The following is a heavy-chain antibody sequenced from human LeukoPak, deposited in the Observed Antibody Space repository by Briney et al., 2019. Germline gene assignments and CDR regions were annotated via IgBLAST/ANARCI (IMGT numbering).Heavy chain of an antibody. J-gene: IGHJ5*02. Sequence: ASVKVSCKASGYTFTSYGISWLRQAPGQGLEWMGWISAYNGNTNYAQKLQGRVTMTTDTSTSTAYMERRSLRYDDTAEYYCARDDGGYCSSTSCSGFDPWGQGTLVTVSS. CDR1: GYTFTSYG. D-gene: IGHD2-2*01. CDR3: ARDDGGYCSSTSCSGFDP. CDR2: ISAYNGNT. V-gene: IGHV1-18*01.